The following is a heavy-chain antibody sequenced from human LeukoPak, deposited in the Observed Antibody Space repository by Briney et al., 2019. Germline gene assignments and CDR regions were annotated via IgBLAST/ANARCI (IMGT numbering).Heavy chain of an antibody. J-gene: IGHJ4*02. D-gene: IGHD3-16*01. CDR3: ARVRGGN. CDR2: INTYGTA. Sequence: GGSLRLSCAASGFTFSDSWMYWVRQAPGKGLLWIANINTYGTATYAHSVKGRFTISRDNAKNTLYLQMHSLRAEDTAVYYCARVRGGNWGQGTLVTVSS. V-gene: IGHV3-74*03. CDR1: GFTFSDSW.